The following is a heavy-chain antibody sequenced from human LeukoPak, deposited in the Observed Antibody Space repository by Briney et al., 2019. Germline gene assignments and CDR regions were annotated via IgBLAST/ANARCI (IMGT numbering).Heavy chain of an antibody. CDR1: GGTSSSYA. CDR2: IISDFNIT. CDR3: SKDLYGMDV. Sequence: GASVKVSCKASGGTSSSYAISWVRQAPGQGLEWMGGIISDFNITHYPQKFQGRVTITADDSTSTAYKELSSLRFEDTAVYYCSKDLYGMDVWGKGTTVTVSS. J-gene: IGHJ6*04. V-gene: IGHV1-69*01.